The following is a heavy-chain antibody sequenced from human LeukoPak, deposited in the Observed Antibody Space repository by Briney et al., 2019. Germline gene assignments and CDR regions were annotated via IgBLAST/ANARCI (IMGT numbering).Heavy chain of an antibody. CDR3: ARGLFGGNSVLGY. V-gene: IGHV3-20*04. CDR2: INWNGGST. CDR1: GGSISSYY. D-gene: IGHD4-23*01. J-gene: IGHJ4*02. Sequence: PSETLSLTCTVSGGSISSYYWSWVRHAPGKGLECVSGINWNGGSTVYADSVKGRFTISRDNAKNSLYLQMNSLRAEDTALYYCARGLFGGNSVLGYWGQGTLVTVSS.